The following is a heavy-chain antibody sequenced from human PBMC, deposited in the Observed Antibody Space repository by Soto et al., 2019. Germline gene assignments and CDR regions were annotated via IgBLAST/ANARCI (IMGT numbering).Heavy chain of an antibody. CDR3: ASLVGAMATNWYFDL. D-gene: IGHD1-26*01. CDR2: IIPIFGTA. V-gene: IGHV1-69*13. J-gene: IGHJ2*01. Sequence: SVKVSCQASGGTFSSYAISWVRQAPGQGLEWMGGIIPIFGTANYAQKFQGRVTITADEYTSTAYMELSSLRSEDTAVYYCASLVGAMATNWYFDLWGRGTLVTV. CDR1: GGTFSSYA.